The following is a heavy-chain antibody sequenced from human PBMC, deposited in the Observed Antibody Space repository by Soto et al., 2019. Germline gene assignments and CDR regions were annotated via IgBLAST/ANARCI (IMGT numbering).Heavy chain of an antibody. CDR2: INPNSGGT. J-gene: IGHJ6*02. V-gene: IGHV1-2*02. CDR3: ARAMDTAMVHYYYYYGMDV. Sequence: ASVKVSCKASGYTFTGYYMHWVRQAPGQGLEWMGWINPNSGGTNYAQKFQGRVTMTRDTSISTAYMELSRLRSDDTAVYYCARAMDTAMVHYYYYYGMDVWGQGTTVTVS. D-gene: IGHD5-18*01. CDR1: GYTFTGYY.